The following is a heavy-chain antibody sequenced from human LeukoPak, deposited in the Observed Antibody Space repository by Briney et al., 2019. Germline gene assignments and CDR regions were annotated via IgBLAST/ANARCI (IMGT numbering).Heavy chain of an antibody. CDR1: GFTLSTYS. V-gene: IGHV3-23*01. CDR3: AKERAGYTNPYYFDY. CDR2: ISGSGANT. Sequence: GGSLRLSCAASGFTLSTYSMNWVRQAPGKRLEWVSTISGSGANTYYADTVRGRFTISRDNSRNTLYLHMNSLRAEDTAEYSCAKERAGYTNPYYFDYWGQGTLVTVSS. D-gene: IGHD3-16*02. J-gene: IGHJ4*02.